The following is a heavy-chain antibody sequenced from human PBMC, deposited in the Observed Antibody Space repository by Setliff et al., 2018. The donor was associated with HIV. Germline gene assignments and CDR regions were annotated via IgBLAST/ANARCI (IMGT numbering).Heavy chain of an antibody. CDR2: INHNGIT. V-gene: IGHV4-34*01. CDR1: GGSFSSSY. CDR3: ARHIPSYSSSWYYFDY. Sequence: SETLSLTCAVYGGSFSSSYWSWIRQAPGKGLEWIGQINHNGITHYNPSLETRVTMFADTSKNQFSLKLSSVTAADTAVYYCARHIPSYSSSWYYFDYWGQGALVTVSS. J-gene: IGHJ4*02. D-gene: IGHD6-13*01.